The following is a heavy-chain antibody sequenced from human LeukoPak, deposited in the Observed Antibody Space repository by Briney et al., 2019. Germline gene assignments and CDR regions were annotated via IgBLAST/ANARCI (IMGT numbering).Heavy chain of an antibody. Sequence: GGSVNDSCMASGYTFTCYYMHWVRQAPGQGLDWMGRINPKSGGTHYAQKLQGRPILTRHTPISTAYMELSRLRSDGTAVYYSARTSYCRGDCYPRLQFHYWGQGPLVPVSS. CDR1: GYTFTCYY. D-gene: IGHD2-21*02. J-gene: IGHJ4*02. CDR3: ARTSYCRGDCYPRLQFHY. V-gene: IGHV1-2*06. CDR2: INPKSGGT.